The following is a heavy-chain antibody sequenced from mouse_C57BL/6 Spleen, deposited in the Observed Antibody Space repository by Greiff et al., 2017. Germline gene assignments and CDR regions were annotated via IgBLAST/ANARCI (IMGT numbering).Heavy chain of an antibody. CDR2: LYPGDGDT. CDR3: ARDDFDYFAY. Sequence: QVQLQQSGPELVKPGASVKISCKASGYAFSSSWMNWVKQRPGKGLEWIGRLYPGDGDTNYNGKFKGKATLTADKSSSTAYMQLSSLTSEDSAVYFCARDDFDYFAYWGQGTTLTVSS. CDR1: GYAFSSSW. V-gene: IGHV1-82*01. J-gene: IGHJ2*01. D-gene: IGHD2-4*01.